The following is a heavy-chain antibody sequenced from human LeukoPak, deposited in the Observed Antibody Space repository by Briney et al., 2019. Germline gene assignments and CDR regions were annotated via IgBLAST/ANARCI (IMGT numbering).Heavy chain of an antibody. V-gene: IGHV3-33*01. J-gene: IGHJ4*02. CDR1: GFIFSNYG. Sequence: GGSLRLSCAASGFIFSNYGMHWVRQAPGKGLEWVAVIWYDGSNKYYADSVKGRFTISRDNSKNTLYVQMSSLRAEDTAVYYCARSNNGGWGYCDYWGQGSLVTVSS. CDR3: ARSNNGGWGYCDY. D-gene: IGHD3-16*01. CDR2: IWYDGSNK.